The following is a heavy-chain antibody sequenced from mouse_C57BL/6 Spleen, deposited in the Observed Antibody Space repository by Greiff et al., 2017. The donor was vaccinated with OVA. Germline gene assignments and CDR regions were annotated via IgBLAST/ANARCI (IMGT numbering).Heavy chain of an antibody. D-gene: IGHD1-1*01. CDR1: GFTFSSYA. J-gene: IGHJ4*01. CDR3: SRDAITTVVSDAMCY. V-gene: IGHV5-4*01. CDR2: ISDGGSYT. Sequence: DVMLVESGGGLVKPGGSLKLSCAASGFTFSSYAMSWVRQTPEKRLEWVATISDGGSYTYYTDNVKGRFTISRDNAKNNLYLQMSHLKSEYTAMYYCSRDAITTVVSDAMCYWGQGASVTVSS.